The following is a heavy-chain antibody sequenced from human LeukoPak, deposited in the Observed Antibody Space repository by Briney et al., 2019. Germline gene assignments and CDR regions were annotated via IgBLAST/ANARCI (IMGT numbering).Heavy chain of an antibody. CDR3: ARTRGYSYGYDY. CDR2: ISSRSSYI. Sequence: GGSLRLSCAASGFAFSTYAIHWVRQAPGKGLEWVSYISSRSSYIDYADSVKGRFTISRDNAKNSLFLQMNSLRADDTAVYYCARTRGYSYGYDYWGQGTLVTVSS. V-gene: IGHV3-21*05. D-gene: IGHD5-18*01. CDR1: GFAFSTYA. J-gene: IGHJ4*02.